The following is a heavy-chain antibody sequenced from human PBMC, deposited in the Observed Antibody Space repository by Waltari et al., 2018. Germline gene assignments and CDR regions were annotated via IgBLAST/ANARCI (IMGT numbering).Heavy chain of an antibody. V-gene: IGHV3-48*01. J-gene: IGHJ3*02. CDR1: GFTCRSYN. Sequence: EVQLVESGGGLVQPGGSLRLSCAASGFTCRSYNMNWVRQAPGKGLEWVSYISSSTSIIHNADSVKGRFTISRDNAKNSLSLQMNSLRAEDTAVYFCARVARDAFDIWGQGTMVTVSS. CDR3: ARVARDAFDI. CDR2: ISSSTSII.